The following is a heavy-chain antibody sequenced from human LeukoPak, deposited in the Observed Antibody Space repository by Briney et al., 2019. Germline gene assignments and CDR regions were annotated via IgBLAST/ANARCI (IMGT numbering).Heavy chain of an antibody. Sequence: GGSLGLSCAASGFTFSSYSMNWVRQAPGKGLEWVSSISSSSSYIYYADSVKGRFTISRDNAKNSLYLQMDSLRAEDTALYYCARAPITSPFYFDYWGQGTLVTVSS. J-gene: IGHJ4*02. CDR1: GFTFSSYS. CDR2: ISSSSSYI. V-gene: IGHV3-21*04. CDR3: ARAPITSPFYFDY. D-gene: IGHD2-2*01.